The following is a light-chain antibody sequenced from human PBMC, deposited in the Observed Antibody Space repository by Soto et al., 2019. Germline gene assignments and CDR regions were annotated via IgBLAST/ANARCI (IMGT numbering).Light chain of an antibody. CDR2: KAS. Sequence: DIQMTQSHSTLSAFVGDRVTITCRASQSVSNWLAWYQQKPGKAPRLLISKASTLESGVTSRFSGSGSGTEFTLSISSLQPEDFATYYCQQYRSASTFGQGTKLEIK. J-gene: IGKJ2*02. CDR3: QQYRSAST. V-gene: IGKV1-5*03. CDR1: QSVSNW.